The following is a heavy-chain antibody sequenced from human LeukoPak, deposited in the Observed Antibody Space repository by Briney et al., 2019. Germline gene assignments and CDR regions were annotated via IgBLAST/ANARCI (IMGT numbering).Heavy chain of an antibody. D-gene: IGHD3-22*01. CDR1: GGSISSHY. CDR3: ARSGEGYYDSSGYYPEEYFQH. V-gene: IGHV4-59*11. J-gene: IGHJ1*01. CDR2: IYYSGST. Sequence: SETLSLTCTVSGGSISSHYWSWIRQPPGKGLEWIGYIYYSGSTNYNPSLKSRVTISVDTSKNQFSLKLSSVTAADTAVYYCARSGEGYYDSSGYYPEEYFQHWGQGTLVTVSS.